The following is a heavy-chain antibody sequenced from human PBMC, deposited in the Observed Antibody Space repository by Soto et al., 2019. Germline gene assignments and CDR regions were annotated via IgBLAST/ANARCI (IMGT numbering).Heavy chain of an antibody. D-gene: IGHD3-22*01. CDR3: ARDLDSSGYYSHFDY. Sequence: ASVKVSCKASGYTFTSYGISWVRQAPGQGLEWMGWISAYNGNTNYAQKLQGRVTMTTDTSTSTAYMELRSLRSDDTAVYYCARDLDSSGYYSHFDYWGQGTLVTVSS. CDR2: ISAYNGNT. V-gene: IGHV1-18*01. J-gene: IGHJ4*02. CDR1: GYTFTSYG.